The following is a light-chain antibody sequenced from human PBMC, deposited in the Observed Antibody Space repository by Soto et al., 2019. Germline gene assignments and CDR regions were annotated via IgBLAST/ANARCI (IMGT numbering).Light chain of an antibody. CDR1: QSVSSN. CDR3: QQYHNWPPLT. V-gene: IGKV3-15*01. J-gene: IGKJ4*01. Sequence: EIVMTQSPATLSVSPGERATLSCRASQSVSSNLAWYQQKSGQAPRLLIYGASTRATGIPARFSGSGSGTEFTLTISSLQSEDLAIYYCQQYHNWPPLTFGGGTKVEIK. CDR2: GAS.